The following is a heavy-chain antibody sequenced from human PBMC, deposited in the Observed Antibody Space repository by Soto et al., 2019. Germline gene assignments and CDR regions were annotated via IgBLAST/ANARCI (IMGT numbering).Heavy chain of an antibody. J-gene: IGHJ6*02. D-gene: IGHD6-6*01. CDR2: INHSGST. V-gene: IGHV4-34*01. Sequence: SETLSLTCAVYGGSFTGSYWSWIRQPPGKGLEWIGEINHSGSTNYNPSLKSRVTISVDTSKNQFSLKLSSVTAADTAVYYCARDIAARRGYYYYGMDVWGQGTTVTV. CDR3: ARDIAARRGYYYYGMDV. CDR1: GGSFTGSY.